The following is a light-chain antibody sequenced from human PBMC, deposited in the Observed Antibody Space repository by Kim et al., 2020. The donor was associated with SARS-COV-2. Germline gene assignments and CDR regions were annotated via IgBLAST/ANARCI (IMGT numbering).Light chain of an antibody. CDR2: AVR. J-gene: IGLJ1*01. Sequence: QSALTQPPSLSGSPGQSITLSCSGSSSDFGDSDSVAWYQQHPGKAPKLIIFAVRRRPSGVSDRFSGSKSGNTASLTISGLQADDEADYYCNSYRDFLPLDVFGTGTKVTVL. CDR3: NSYRDFLPLDV. CDR1: SSDFGDSDS. V-gene: IGLV2-14*03.